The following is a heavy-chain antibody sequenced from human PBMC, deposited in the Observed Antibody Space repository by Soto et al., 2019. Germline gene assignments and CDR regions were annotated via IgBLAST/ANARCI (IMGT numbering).Heavy chain of an antibody. CDR3: ARHSGPQFYYYAMHV. CDR1: GGTLSTYA. CDR2: IVPVFATP. V-gene: IGHV1-69*01. D-gene: IGHD2-8*02. Sequence: QVQLVQSGAEVRKPGSSAKVSCKAPGGTLSTYAMSWVRQAPGQGLEWMGGIVPVFATPTYAERFQGRVTITADESTKAAYMELSSLRSEDTAVYYCARHSGPQFYYYAMHVCGQGTTVTVSS. J-gene: IGHJ6*02.